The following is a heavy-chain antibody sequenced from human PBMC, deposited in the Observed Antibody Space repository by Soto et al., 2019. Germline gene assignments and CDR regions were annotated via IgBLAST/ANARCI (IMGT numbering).Heavy chain of an antibody. J-gene: IGHJ6*02. V-gene: IGHV4-34*01. CDR1: GWSFSDYF. CDR2: INHSGST. Sequence: PSETLSLTCAVYGWSFSDYFWTWIRQPPGKGLEWIGEINHSGSTKVNPSLKSRVAISADTSRNQFSLRVTSVTAADTAVYYCAGREFASSSFHYYYYAVDVWGQGTTVTVSS. D-gene: IGHD6-6*01. CDR3: AGREFASSSFHYYYYAVDV.